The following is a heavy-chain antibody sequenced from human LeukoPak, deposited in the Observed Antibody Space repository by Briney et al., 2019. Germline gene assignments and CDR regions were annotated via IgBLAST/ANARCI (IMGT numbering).Heavy chain of an antibody. D-gene: IGHD5/OR15-5a*01. J-gene: IGHJ4*02. CDR2: ISWNSGSI. CDR1: GFTFDDYA. CDR3: ARGVYVNDY. Sequence: GRSLRLSCAASGFTFDDYAMHWVRQAPGKGLEWVSGISWNSGSIGYADSVKGRFTISRDNAKNSLYLQMNSLRAEDTALYYCARGVYVNDYWGQGTLVTVSS. V-gene: IGHV3-9*01.